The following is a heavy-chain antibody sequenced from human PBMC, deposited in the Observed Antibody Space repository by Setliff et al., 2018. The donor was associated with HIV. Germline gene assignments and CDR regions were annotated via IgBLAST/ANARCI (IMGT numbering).Heavy chain of an antibody. J-gene: IGHJ4*02. CDR1: GYTFTSYG. V-gene: IGHV1-18*01. CDR2: ISAYNGNT. D-gene: IGHD1-26*01. Sequence: ASVKVSCKASGYTFTSYGISWVRQAPGQGLEWMGWISAYNGNTNYAQKFQDRATITVDTSASTAYMELNSLTSEDTAVYYCARRILGPTEVFDYWGQGTPVTVSS. CDR3: ARRILGPTEVFDY.